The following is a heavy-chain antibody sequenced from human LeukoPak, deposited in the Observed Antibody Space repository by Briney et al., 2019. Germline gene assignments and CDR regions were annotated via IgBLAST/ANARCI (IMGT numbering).Heavy chain of an antibody. CDR2: ITPKNGGT. CDR3: VVSIQAAAIPAFDS. Sequence: ASVTVSCKASGYNFAHNIHWVRQAPGQRHEFMGWITPKNGGTKYAQNFQGRVTMTRDTSISTVYMELSSRGSDDTAAYYCVVSIQAAAIPAFDSWGQGTLVTVSS. V-gene: IGHV1-2*02. J-gene: IGHJ4*02. D-gene: IGHD6-25*01. CDR1: GYNFAHN.